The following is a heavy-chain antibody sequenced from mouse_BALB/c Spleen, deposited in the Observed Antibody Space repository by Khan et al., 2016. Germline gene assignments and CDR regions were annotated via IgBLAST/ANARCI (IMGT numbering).Heavy chain of an antibody. CDR2: IHYSGST. J-gene: IGHJ3*01. D-gene: IGHD1-1*01. CDR3: ARDYYGWFAY. CDR1: GYSITSGYS. Sequence: EVQLQESGPDLVKPSQSLSLPCTVTGYSITSGYSWHWIRQFPGNKLEWMGYIHYSGSTNYHPSLKSRISITRDISKNQFFLQLISVTTEDTATYYCARDYYGWFAYWGQGTLVTVS. V-gene: IGHV3-1*02.